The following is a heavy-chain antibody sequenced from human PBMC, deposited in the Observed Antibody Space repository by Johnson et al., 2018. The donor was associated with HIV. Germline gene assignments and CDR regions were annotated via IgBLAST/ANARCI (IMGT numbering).Heavy chain of an antibody. V-gene: IGHV3-9*03. CDR1: GFTFDDYA. Sequence: VQLVESGGGLVQPGGSLRLSCAASGFTFDDYAMHWVRQAPGKGLEWVSGISWNSGSLGYADSVKGRFTISRDNSKNTLYLQMGSLRAEDMAVYYCARDKCSGGSCYPDAFDIWGQGTMVTVSS. CDR2: ISWNSGSL. D-gene: IGHD2-15*01. CDR3: ARDKCSGGSCYPDAFDI. J-gene: IGHJ3*02.